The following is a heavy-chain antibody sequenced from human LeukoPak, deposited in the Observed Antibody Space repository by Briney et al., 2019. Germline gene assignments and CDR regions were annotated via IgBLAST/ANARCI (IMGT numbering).Heavy chain of an antibody. CDR3: ASLRLVVVPAARDFDY. CDR2: IKQDGSGK. CDR1: GFTFSSYW. D-gene: IGHD2-2*01. J-gene: IGHJ4*02. V-gene: IGHV3-7*01. Sequence: GGSLRLSCAASGFTFSSYWMSWVRQAPGKGLEWVANIKQDGSGKYYVDSVKGRFTISRDNAKNSLYLQMNSLRAEDTAVYYCASLRLVVVPAARDFDYWGQGTLVTVSS.